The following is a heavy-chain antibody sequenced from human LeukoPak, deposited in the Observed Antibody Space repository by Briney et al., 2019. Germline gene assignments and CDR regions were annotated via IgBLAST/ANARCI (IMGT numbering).Heavy chain of an antibody. D-gene: IGHD4-17*01. CDR2: IWYDGSNK. J-gene: IGHJ3*02. V-gene: IGHV3-33*01. Sequence: QSGGSLRLSCAASGFTFSSYGMHWVRQAPGKGLEWVAVIWYDGSNKYYAGSVKGRFTISRDNSKNTLYLQMNSLRAEDTAVYYCARGDHGDYAYDAFDIWGQGTMVTVSS. CDR3: ARGDHGDYAYDAFDI. CDR1: GFTFSSYG.